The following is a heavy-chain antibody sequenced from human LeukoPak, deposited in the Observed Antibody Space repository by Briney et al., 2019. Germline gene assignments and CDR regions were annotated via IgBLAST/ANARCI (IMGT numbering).Heavy chain of an antibody. CDR3: KKNLPPPYTFVFGLPPAPPKDMDF. J-gene: IGHJ6*04. D-gene: IGHD3-3*01. CDR2: ISGDGGST. CDR1: GFTFDDYA. V-gene: IGHV3-43*02. Sequence: GSLRPSCAASGFTFDDYAMHWVRQAPGKGLEWVSLISGDGGSTYYADSVKGRFTISRDNSKNSLYLQMNSLRTEDTALYYCKKNLPPPYTFVFGLPPAPPKDMDFGGKGTTATAS.